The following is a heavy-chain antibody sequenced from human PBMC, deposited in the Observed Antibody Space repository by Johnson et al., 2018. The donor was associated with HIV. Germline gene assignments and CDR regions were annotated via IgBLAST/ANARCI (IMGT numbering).Heavy chain of an antibody. V-gene: IGHV3-33*06. Sequence: VQLVESGGGLIQPGGSLRLSCAASGFTVSSNYMSWVRQAPGKGLEWVAVIWYDGSNKYYADSVKGRFSVSRDNSKNTMYLQMNSLRADDTAMYYCAKSPAKDHGGNSGAFATWGQGTMVTVSS. CDR3: AKSPAKDHGGNSGAFAT. D-gene: IGHD4-23*01. CDR2: IWYDGSNK. J-gene: IGHJ3*02. CDR1: GFTVSSNY.